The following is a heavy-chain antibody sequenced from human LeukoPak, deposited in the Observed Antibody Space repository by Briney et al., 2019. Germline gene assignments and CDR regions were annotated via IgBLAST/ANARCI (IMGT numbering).Heavy chain of an antibody. D-gene: IGHD2-2*01. CDR2: INPSGGST. CDR1: GYTFTIYY. V-gene: IGHV1-46*01. Sequence: ASVTVSFKASGYTFTIYYMHWVRQAPGQGLEWMGIINPSGGSTSYAQKFQGRVTMTRDMSTSTVYMELSSLRSEDTAVYYCAREAYCSSTSCTDASADYWGQGTLVTVSS. J-gene: IGHJ4*02. CDR3: AREAYCSSTSCTDASADY.